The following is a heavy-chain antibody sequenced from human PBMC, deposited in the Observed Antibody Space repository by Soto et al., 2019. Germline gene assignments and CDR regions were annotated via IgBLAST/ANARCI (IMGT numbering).Heavy chain of an antibody. V-gene: IGHV4-59*08. CDR2: IYYSGST. J-gene: IGHJ1*01. Sequence: QVQLQESGPGLVKPSETLSLTCTVSDGSISSYYWSWIRRPPGKGLEWIGYIYYSGSTNYNPSLRSRVTISGDTSKPQLSLKLSSVTAADTAVYYCASQDAVAGTWWFQNWGQGTLVTVSS. CDR3: ASQDAVAGTWWFQN. D-gene: IGHD6-19*01. CDR1: DGSISSYY.